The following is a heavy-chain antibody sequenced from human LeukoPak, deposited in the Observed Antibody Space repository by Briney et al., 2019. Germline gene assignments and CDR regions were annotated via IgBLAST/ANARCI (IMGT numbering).Heavy chain of an antibody. J-gene: IGHJ4*02. Sequence: GGSLRLSCGASGFTFSSYWMGWVRQAPGKGLEWVANIKQDGSEKYYVDSVKGRFTISRDNAKNSVYLQMNSLRLEDTAVYYCAKGGDGDYVLDYWGQGTLVTVSS. D-gene: IGHD4-17*01. CDR1: GFTFSSYW. CDR2: IKQDGSEK. CDR3: AKGGDGDYVLDY. V-gene: IGHV3-7*01.